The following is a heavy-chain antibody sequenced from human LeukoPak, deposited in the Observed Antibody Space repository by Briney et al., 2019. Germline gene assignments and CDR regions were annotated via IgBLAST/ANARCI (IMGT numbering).Heavy chain of an antibody. CDR3: ARTLREYDSSGYYYYFDY. J-gene: IGHJ4*02. D-gene: IGHD3-22*01. Sequence: SETLSLTCTVSGSSISSYYWSWIRQPPGKGLEWIGYIYYSGSTNYNPSLKSRVTISVDTSKNQFSLKLSSVTAADTAVYYCARTLREYDSSGYYYYFDYWGQGTLVTVSS. CDR2: IYYSGST. CDR1: GSSISSYY. V-gene: IGHV4-59*08.